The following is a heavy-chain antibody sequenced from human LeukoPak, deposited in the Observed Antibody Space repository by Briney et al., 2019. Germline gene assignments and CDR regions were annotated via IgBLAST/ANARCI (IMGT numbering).Heavy chain of an antibody. V-gene: IGHV4-34*01. Sequence: SETLSLTCAVYGGSFSGYYWSWIRQPPGKGLEWIGEINHSGSTNYNPSLKSRVTISVDTSKNQFSLKLSSVTAADTAVYYCASRGSSQSRYYYYYMDVWGKGTTVTVSS. CDR3: ASRGSSQSRYYYYYMDV. CDR2: INHSGST. CDR1: GGSFSGYY. J-gene: IGHJ6*03. D-gene: IGHD1-26*01.